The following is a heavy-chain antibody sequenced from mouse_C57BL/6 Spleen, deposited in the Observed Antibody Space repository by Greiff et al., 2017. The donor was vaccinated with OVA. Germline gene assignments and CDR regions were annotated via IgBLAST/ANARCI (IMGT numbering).Heavy chain of an antibody. Sequence: QVQLQQSGAELARPGASVKLSCKASGYTFTSYGISWVKQRTGQGLEWIGEIYPRSGNTYYNEKFKGKATLTADTSSSTAYMELRSLTSQDSAVYFCARSSYGSSPAWFAYWGQGTLVTVSA. V-gene: IGHV1-81*01. CDR3: ARSSYGSSPAWFAY. CDR2: IYPRSGNT. D-gene: IGHD1-1*01. J-gene: IGHJ3*01. CDR1: GYTFTSYG.